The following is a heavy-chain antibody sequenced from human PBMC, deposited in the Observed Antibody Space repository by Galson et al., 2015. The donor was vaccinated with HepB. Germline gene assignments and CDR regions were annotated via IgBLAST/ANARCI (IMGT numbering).Heavy chain of an antibody. CDR1: GFTFSRSA. CDR2: ISGSGGST. CDR3: AKVPYSSGPRGWFDP. V-gene: IGHV3-23*01. J-gene: IGHJ5*02. Sequence: SLRLSCAASGFTFSRSAMSWVRQAPGKGLEWVSAISGSGGSTYYADSVKGRFTISRDNSKNTLYLQMNSLRAEDTAVYYCAKVPYSSGPRGWFDPWGQGTLVTVSS. D-gene: IGHD6-19*01.